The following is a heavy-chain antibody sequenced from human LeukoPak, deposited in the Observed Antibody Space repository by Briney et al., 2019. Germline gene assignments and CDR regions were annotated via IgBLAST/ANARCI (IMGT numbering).Heavy chain of an antibody. CDR2: IKEDGSEK. Sequence: GGSLRLSCAASGFTFSSYGMSWVCQAPGKGLEWVANIKEDGSEKYYVDSVTGRFTISRDNAKNSLYLQMNSLRVEDTAVYYCARGKVGSNWYWFDYCGQGTLVTVSS. V-gene: IGHV3-7*02. CDR1: GFTFSSYG. D-gene: IGHD6-13*01. CDR3: ARGKVGSNWYWFDY. J-gene: IGHJ5*01.